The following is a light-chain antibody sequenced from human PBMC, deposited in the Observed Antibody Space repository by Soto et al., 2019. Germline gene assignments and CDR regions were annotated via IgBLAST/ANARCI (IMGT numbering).Light chain of an antibody. J-gene: IGKJ1*01. CDR3: QQYNNSPRT. CDR2: GTS. CDR1: QIVSSY. Sequence: EIVFTQSPATLSVSPGERATLSCRARQIVSSYLAWFQQKPVQAPRLLIYGTSTRATGIPARLSGSGSGTELTLTISSLQSEDLAVYYCQQYNNSPRTFGKGTKVDIK. V-gene: IGKV3D-15*01.